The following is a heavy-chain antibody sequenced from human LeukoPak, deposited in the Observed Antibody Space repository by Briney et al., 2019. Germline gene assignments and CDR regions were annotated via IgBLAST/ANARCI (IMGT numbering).Heavy chain of an antibody. Sequence: GGSLRLSCAASGFNFDDHAMHWVRQAPGKGLEWVSGISWNSGSLGYADSVKGRFTISRDNAKNSLYLQLNSLRTEDMAFYYCTKGFTSGWIFDAFDMWGQGTMVTVSS. CDR3: TKGFTSGWIFDAFDM. V-gene: IGHV3-9*03. CDR2: ISWNSGSL. CDR1: GFNFDDHA. D-gene: IGHD6-19*01. J-gene: IGHJ3*02.